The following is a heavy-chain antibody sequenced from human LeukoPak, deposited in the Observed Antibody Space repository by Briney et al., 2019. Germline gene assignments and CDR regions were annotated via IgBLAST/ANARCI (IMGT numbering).Heavy chain of an antibody. CDR1: GFTFDDYA. D-gene: IGHD6-19*01. CDR3: AKDTIAVAATAAFDI. V-gene: IGHV3-9*01. CDR2: ISWNSGSI. J-gene: IGHJ3*02. Sequence: PGGSLRLSCAASGFTFDDYAMHWVRQAPGKGLEWVSGISWNSGSIDYADSVKGRFTISRDNAKNSLYLQMNSLRAEDTAFYYCAKDTIAVAATAAFDIWGQGTMVTVSS.